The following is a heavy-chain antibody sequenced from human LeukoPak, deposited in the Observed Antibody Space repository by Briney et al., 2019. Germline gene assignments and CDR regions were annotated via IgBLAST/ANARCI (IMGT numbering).Heavy chain of an antibody. CDR3: ARGIEEWLYLYY. J-gene: IGHJ4*02. D-gene: IGHD3-3*01. V-gene: IGHV3-7*04. CDR1: GLTFAPYW. Sequence: GSLRLSFAASGLTFAPYWMTWVRQAPGKGLEYVAAMNRDGSEKYYVDSVKGRFTISRDNSKNSLYLQMDSLRAEDTAVYYCARGIEEWLYLYYWGQGALVTVAS. CDR2: MNRDGSEK.